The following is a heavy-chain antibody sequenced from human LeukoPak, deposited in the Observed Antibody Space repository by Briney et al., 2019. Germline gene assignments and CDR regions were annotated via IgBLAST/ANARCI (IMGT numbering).Heavy chain of an antibody. CDR2: IYSGGST. J-gene: IGHJ1*01. CDR1: GFTVSSNY. Sequence: GGSLRLSCAASGFTVSSNYMSWVRQAPGKGLEWVSVIYSGGSTYYADSVKGRFTISRDNSKNTLYLQMNSLRAEDTAVYYSARTRIAAADYWGQGTLVTVSS. V-gene: IGHV3-66*02. CDR3: ARTRIAAADY. D-gene: IGHD6-13*01.